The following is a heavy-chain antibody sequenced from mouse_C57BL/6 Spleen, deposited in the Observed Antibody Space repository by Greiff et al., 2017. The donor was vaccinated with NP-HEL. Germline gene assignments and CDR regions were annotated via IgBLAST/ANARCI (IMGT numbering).Heavy chain of an antibody. CDR3: AKESGIYYDYDWFAY. CDR1: GYSITSGYY. J-gene: IGHJ3*01. V-gene: IGHV3-6*01. CDR2: ISYDGSN. D-gene: IGHD2-4*01. Sequence: EVKLQQSGPGLVKPSQSLSLTCSVTGYSITSGYYWNWIRQFPGNKLEWMGYISYDGSNNYNPSLKNRISITRDTSKNQFFLKLNSVTTEDTATYYCAKESGIYYDYDWFAYWGQGTLVTVSA.